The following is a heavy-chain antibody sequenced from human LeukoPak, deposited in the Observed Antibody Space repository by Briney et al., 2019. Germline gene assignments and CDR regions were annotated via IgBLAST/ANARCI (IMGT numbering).Heavy chain of an antibody. CDR3: AKPYYDFWSDYAFDI. J-gene: IGHJ3*02. V-gene: IGHV3-30-3*02. Sequence: GGSLRLSCTASGFTFGDYAMSWFRQAPGKGLEWVAVISHDGSNKYYADSVKGRFTISRDNSKNTLYLQMNSLRAEDTAVYYCAKPYYDFWSDYAFDIWGQGTMVTVSS. D-gene: IGHD3-3*01. CDR2: ISHDGSNK. CDR1: GFTFGDYA.